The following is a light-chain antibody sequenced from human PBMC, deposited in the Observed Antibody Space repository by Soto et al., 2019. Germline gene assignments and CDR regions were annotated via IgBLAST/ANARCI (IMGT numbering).Light chain of an antibody. V-gene: IGKV3D-15*01. CDR1: QSVSSN. Sequence: EIVMTQSPATLSVSPGERATLSCRASQSVSSNLAWYQQKPGQAPRLLIYGASTRATGIPVRFSGSGSGTEFTLTISSLQSEDFAVYYCHQYNNWPLYTFGQGTKLEIK. J-gene: IGKJ2*01. CDR3: HQYNNWPLYT. CDR2: GAS.